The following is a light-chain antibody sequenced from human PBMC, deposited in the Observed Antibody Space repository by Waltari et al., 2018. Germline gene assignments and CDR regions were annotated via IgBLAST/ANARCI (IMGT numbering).Light chain of an antibody. J-gene: IGKJ5*01. V-gene: IGKV3-11*01. CDR2: DES. CDR3: QQRSNWPIT. Sequence: EIILTQSPATLSFSPGERATLSCRASQSVGSYLGWYQQRPGQAPRLLIYDESNRATGIPDRFSGSGSGTDFTLTISSLEAEDFAVYFCQQRSNWPITFGQGTRLDIK. CDR1: QSVGSY.